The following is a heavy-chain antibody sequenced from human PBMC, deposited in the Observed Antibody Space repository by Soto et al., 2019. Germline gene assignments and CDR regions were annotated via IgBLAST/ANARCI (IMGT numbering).Heavy chain of an antibody. CDR3: AREQAPPDTAMDY. CDR2: ISYDGSNK. Sequence: QVQLVESGGGVVQPVRSLILSCAASGFTFSSYAMQWVRQAPGKGLEWVAVISYDGSNKYYADSVKGRFTISRDNSKNTLYLQMNSLRAEDTAVYYCAREQAPPDTAMDYWGQGTLVTVSS. D-gene: IGHD5-18*01. CDR1: GFTFSSYA. V-gene: IGHV3-30-3*01. J-gene: IGHJ4*02.